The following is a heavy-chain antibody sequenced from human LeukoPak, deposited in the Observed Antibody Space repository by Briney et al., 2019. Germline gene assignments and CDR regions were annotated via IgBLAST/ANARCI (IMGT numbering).Heavy chain of an antibody. CDR1: GGSISSGGYY. J-gene: IGHJ4*02. Sequence: SETLSLTGTVSGGSISSGGYYWSWIRHHPGKGLEWIGYIYYSGSTYYNPSLKSRVTISVDTSKNQFSLKLSSVTAADTAVYYCARGAVVPAAIPFDYWGQGTLVTVSS. D-gene: IGHD2-2*02. CDR2: IYYSGST. CDR3: ARGAVVPAAIPFDY. V-gene: IGHV4-31*03.